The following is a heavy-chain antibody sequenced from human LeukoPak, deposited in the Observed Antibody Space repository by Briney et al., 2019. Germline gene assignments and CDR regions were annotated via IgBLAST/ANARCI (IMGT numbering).Heavy chain of an antibody. CDR1: GGTFSSYT. Sequence: ASVKVSCKASGGTFSSYTINWVRQATGQGLEWMGWMNPNSGNTGYAQKFQGRVTITRNTSISTAYMELSSLRSEDTAVYYCARWRNWNTGGDFDYWGQGTLVTVSS. V-gene: IGHV1-8*03. D-gene: IGHD1-1*01. J-gene: IGHJ4*02. CDR2: MNPNSGNT. CDR3: ARWRNWNTGGDFDY.